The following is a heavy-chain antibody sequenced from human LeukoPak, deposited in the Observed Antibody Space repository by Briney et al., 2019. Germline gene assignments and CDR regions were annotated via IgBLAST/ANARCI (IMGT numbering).Heavy chain of an antibody. CDR3: ARVSDYGDYVDY. D-gene: IGHD4-17*01. CDR1: GYTFTGYY. CDR2: INPNSGGT. V-gene: IGHV1-2*06. J-gene: IGHJ4*02. Sequence: ASVEVSCKASGYTFTGYYMHWVRQAPGQGLEWMGRINPNSGGTKYAQKFQGRVTMTRDTSISTAYMELSRLRSDDTAVYYCARVSDYGDYVDYWGQGTLVTVSS.